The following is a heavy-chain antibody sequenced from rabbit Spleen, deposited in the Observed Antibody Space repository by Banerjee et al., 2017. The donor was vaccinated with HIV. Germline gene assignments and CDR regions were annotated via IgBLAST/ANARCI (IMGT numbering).Heavy chain of an antibody. CDR3: ARDTSSSFSSYGMDL. D-gene: IGHD1-1*01. V-gene: IGHV1S40*01. Sequence: QSLQESGGGLFQPGGSLALTCTASGIDFSSYVMCWVRQAPGKGLEWIACIEAGSSGFTYFASWAKGRFTISKTSSTTVTLQMTSLTAADTATYFCARDTSSSFSSYGMDLWGQGTLVTVS. CDR1: GIDFSSYV. J-gene: IGHJ6*01. CDR2: IEAGSSGFT.